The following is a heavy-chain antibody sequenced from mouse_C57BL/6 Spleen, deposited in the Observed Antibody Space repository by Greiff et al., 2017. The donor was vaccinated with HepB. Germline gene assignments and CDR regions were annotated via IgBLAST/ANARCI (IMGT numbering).Heavy chain of an antibody. Sequence: QVQLQQPGAELVKPGASVKLSCKASGYTFTSYWMHWVKQRPGQGLEWIGMIHPNSGSTNYNEKFKSKATLTVDKSSSTAYMQLSSLTSEDSAVYYGARGRYYGSSPYWYFDVWGTGTTVTVSS. D-gene: IGHD1-1*01. CDR2: IHPNSGST. V-gene: IGHV1-64*01. CDR3: ARGRYYGSSPYWYFDV. CDR1: GYTFTSYW. J-gene: IGHJ1*03.